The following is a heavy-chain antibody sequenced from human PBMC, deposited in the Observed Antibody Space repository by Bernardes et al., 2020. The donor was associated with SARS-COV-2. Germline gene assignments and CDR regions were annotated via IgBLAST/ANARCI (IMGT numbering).Heavy chain of an antibody. J-gene: IGHJ4*02. D-gene: IGHD4-17*01. CDR1: GFTFSSYA. Sequence: GGSLRLSCAASGFTFSSYAMSWVRQAPGKGLEWVSTISCRGGTYYTDSVKGRFTISIDTSKMTLYVQMNSLSAEDTAVYYCAKQSHDFGDSRFDFGGQGTLVTVYS. CDR2: ISCRGGT. CDR3: AKQSHDFGDSRFDF. V-gene: IGHV3-23*01.